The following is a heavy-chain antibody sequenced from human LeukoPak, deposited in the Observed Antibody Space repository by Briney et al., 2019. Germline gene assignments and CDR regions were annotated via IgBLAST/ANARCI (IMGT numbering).Heavy chain of an antibody. D-gene: IGHD2-2*01. CDR2: IIPIFGTA. Sequence: SVTVSCKASGGTFSIYAISWVRQAPGQGLEWMGGIIPIFGTANYAQKFQGRVTITADESTSTAYMELSSLRSEDTAVYYCARDCSSTSCYGDYYYYYMDVWGKGTTVTVSS. V-gene: IGHV1-69*01. CDR1: GGTFSIYA. J-gene: IGHJ6*03. CDR3: ARDCSSTSCYGDYYYYYMDV.